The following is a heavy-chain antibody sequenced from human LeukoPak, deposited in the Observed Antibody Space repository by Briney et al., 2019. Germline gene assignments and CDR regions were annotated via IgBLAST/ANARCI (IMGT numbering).Heavy chain of an antibody. J-gene: IGHJ6*02. D-gene: IGHD6-19*01. CDR2: VYPGDSDS. V-gene: IGHV5-51*01. Sequence: GESLKISCKGSGYSFTTYWIGWVRQLPGKGLEWMGTVYPGDSDSRYSQSFQGQVIISADKSINTAYLQWKSLKASDTATYYCATGIKVAGTGMDVWGQGTTDTVSS. CDR3: ATGIKVAGTGMDV. CDR1: GYSFTTYW.